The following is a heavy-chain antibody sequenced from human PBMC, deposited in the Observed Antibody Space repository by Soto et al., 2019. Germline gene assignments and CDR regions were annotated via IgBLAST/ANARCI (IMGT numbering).Heavy chain of an antibody. V-gene: IGHV3-53*04. CDR3: DSLPMDRGGDYDGMDV. J-gene: IGHJ6*02. D-gene: IGHD3-10*01. CDR2: IYSGGST. Sequence: EVQLVESGGGLVQPGGSLRLSCAASGFTVSSNYMSWVRQAPGKGLEWVSVIYSGGSTYYADSVKGRFTISRHNSKNTMYLQMNKLRAEDTAVYYCDSLPMDRGGDYDGMDVWGQGTTVTVSS. CDR1: GFTVSSNY.